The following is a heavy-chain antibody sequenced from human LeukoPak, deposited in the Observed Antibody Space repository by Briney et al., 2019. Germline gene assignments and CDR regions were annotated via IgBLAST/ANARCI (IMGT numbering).Heavy chain of an antibody. D-gene: IGHD3-22*01. V-gene: IGHV1-2*02. Sequence: GASVKVSCKASGGTFTGYYIHWVRQAPGQGLEWMGWINPNSGDTNCAQKFQGRVSMTGDTSISTAYMELSRLRSDDTAVYYCARTLVVINDAFDIWGQGTMVTVSS. CDR3: ARTLVVINDAFDI. J-gene: IGHJ3*02. CDR1: GGTFTGYY. CDR2: INPNSGDT.